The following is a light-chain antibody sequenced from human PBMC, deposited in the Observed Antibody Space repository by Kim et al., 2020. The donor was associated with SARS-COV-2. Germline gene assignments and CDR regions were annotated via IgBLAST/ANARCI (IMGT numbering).Light chain of an antibody. CDR2: YDS. J-gene: IGLJ2*01. Sequence: PGRTARITCGGNSIGSKSLHWYQQKAGQAPVLVIYYDSDRPSGIPERFSGSNSGNTATLTISRVEAGDEADYYCQVWHSSSDHRVVFGGGTQLTVL. CDR1: SIGSKS. CDR3: QVWHSSSDHRVV. V-gene: IGLV3-21*04.